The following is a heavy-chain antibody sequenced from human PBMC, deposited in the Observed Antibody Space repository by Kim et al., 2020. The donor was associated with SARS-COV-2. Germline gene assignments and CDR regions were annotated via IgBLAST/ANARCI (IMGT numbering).Heavy chain of an antibody. CDR3: AKDYQGRYTVRGFDS. CDR2: AHRDGTT. CDR1: GFTFTSYS. J-gene: IGHJ4*02. V-gene: IGHV3-23*03. Sequence: GGSLRLSCAASGFTFTSYSMTWVRQAPGKGLEWVSGAHRDGTTHYVGSVRGRFTVSRDNSNNMLYLQMNSLRAEDTAVYYCAKDYQGRYTVRGFDSWGQGTVVTVSS. D-gene: IGHD3-16*02.